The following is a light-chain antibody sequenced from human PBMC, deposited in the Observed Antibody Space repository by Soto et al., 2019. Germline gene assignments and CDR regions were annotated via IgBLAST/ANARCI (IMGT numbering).Light chain of an antibody. CDR2: AAS. V-gene: IGKV1-6*01. CDR1: QAIRSD. Sequence: AVQMTQSPSSLSASVGDRVTITCRASQAIRSDLGWYQMKPGKVPKLLIYAASNLQSGVPSRFIGRGYGTDFTLNISSLQPEDFATYYCLQDYSSPRTFGQGTKVEI. CDR3: LQDYSSPRT. J-gene: IGKJ1*01.